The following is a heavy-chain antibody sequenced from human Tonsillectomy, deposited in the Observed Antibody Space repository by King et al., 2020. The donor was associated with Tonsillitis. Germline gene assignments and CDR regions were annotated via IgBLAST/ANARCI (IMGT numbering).Heavy chain of an antibody. D-gene: IGHD2-8*01. CDR2: NYYSDRT. V-gene: IGHV4-59*01. CDR1: GGSISTYY. J-gene: IGHJ4*02. CDR3: ASVAGTYGGFGQLYFDY. Sequence: VQLQESGPGLVKPSETLSLTCTCSGGSISTYYWSWIRETQGKGLEWIGDNYYSDRTNYNPSLKSRVTISLDTSKNRFSLKLSSVSAADTAVYYCASVAGTYGGFGQLYFDYWGQGTLVTVSS.